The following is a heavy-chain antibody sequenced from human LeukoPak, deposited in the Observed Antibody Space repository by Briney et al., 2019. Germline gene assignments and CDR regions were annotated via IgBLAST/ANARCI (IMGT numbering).Heavy chain of an antibody. Sequence: ASVKVSCKASGYTFTSYAMHWVRQAPGQRLEWMGWINAGNGNTKYSQKFQGRVTITRDTSASTAYMELSSLRSEDTAVYYCAKAFWGNKAVAGTGAFDIWGQGTMVTVSS. CDR1: GYTFTSYA. V-gene: IGHV1-3*01. CDR3: AKAFWGNKAVAGTGAFDI. D-gene: IGHD6-19*01. CDR2: INAGNGNT. J-gene: IGHJ3*02.